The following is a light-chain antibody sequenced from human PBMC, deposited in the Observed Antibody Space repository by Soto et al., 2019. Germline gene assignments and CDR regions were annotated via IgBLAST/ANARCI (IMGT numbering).Light chain of an antibody. CDR1: QSVSSY. J-gene: IGKJ5*01. CDR3: PQRSNWIT. CDR2: DAS. Sequence: EIVLTQSPATLSLSPGERATLSCRASQSVSSYLAWYQQKPGQAPRLLIYDASNRATGIPARFSGSGSGTDFTLTISSLEPEDFAVYYCPQRSNWITFGQGTRLEI. V-gene: IGKV3-11*01.